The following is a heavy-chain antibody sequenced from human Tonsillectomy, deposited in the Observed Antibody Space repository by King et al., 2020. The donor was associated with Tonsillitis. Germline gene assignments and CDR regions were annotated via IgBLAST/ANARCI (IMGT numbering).Heavy chain of an antibody. CDR1: GPSSSSSYY. V-gene: IGHV4-38-2*02. J-gene: IGHJ4*02. CDR2: ISVVGST. D-gene: IGHD1-26*01. CDR3: ARPYSGSYSAYDY. Sequence: QLQESGPGLVKPSETLSLTCISSGPSSSSSYYWGWIRQPPGKGLEWIGSISVVGSTYYNPSLKSRVTISVDTSKSQFSLRLTSVTAADTAVYYCARPYSGSYSAYDYWGQGTLVTVSS.